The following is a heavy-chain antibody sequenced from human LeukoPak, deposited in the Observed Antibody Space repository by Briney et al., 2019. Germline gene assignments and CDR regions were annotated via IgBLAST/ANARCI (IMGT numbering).Heavy chain of an antibody. Sequence: PGGSLRLSCAASGFAFKNAWMSWVRQAPGKGLEWLGLIKRKTEGATTDYSAPVKGRFTISRDDSAKTLYLQMNSLKTEDTAVYYCTTDRMIYATNWAVSWFDPWGQGTLVTVSS. CDR1: GFAFKNAW. V-gene: IGHV3-15*01. CDR3: TTDRMIYATNWAVSWFDP. J-gene: IGHJ5*02. D-gene: IGHD2-8*01. CDR2: IKRKTEGATT.